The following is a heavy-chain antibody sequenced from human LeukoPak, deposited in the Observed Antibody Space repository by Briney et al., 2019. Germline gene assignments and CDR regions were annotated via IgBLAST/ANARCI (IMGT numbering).Heavy chain of an antibody. V-gene: IGHV1-3*03. D-gene: IGHD3-9*01. CDR2: INAGNGNT. CDR3: ARDPYYDILTGYSPYNWFDP. CDR1: GYTFTSYA. Sequence: ASVKVSCKASGYTFTSYAMHWVRQAPGQRLEWMGWINAGNGNTKYSQEFQGRVTITRDASASTAYMELSSLRSEDTAVYYCARDPYYDILTGYSPYNWFDPWGQGTLVTVSS. J-gene: IGHJ5*02.